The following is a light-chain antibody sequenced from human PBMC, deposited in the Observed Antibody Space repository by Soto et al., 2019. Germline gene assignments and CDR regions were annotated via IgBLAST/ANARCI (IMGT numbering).Light chain of an antibody. CDR2: AAS. Sequence: IQLPQSPSSVSASVGDGRTITSRASQGISSWLAWYQQKPGQAPKLLIYAASVLESGVPSRFSGSGSGTDFTLTISRVQPEDFATDRCQQANCFPITFVQGARPDI. J-gene: IGKJ5*01. V-gene: IGKV1-12*01. CDR1: QGISSW. CDR3: QQANCFPIT.